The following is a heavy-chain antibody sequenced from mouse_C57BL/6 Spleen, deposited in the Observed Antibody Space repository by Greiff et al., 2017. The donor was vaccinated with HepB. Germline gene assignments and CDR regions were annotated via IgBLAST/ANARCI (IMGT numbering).Heavy chain of an antibody. Sequence: EVQRVESGGGLVQPGGSMKLSCVASGFTFSNYWMNWVRQSPEKGLEWVAQIRLKSDNYATHYAESVKGRFTISRDDSKSSVYLQMNNLRAEDTGIYYCTGGYYGSRYFDYWGQGTTLTVSS. CDR3: TGGYYGSRYFDY. CDR1: GFTFSNYW. V-gene: IGHV6-3*01. CDR2: IRLKSDNYAT. D-gene: IGHD1-1*01. J-gene: IGHJ2*01.